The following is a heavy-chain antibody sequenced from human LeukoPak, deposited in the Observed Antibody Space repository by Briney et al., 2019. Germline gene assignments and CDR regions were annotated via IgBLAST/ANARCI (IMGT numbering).Heavy chain of an antibody. CDR3: AKEITMIVVVIGYGMDV. Sequence: PGGSLRLSCAASGFTFSSYAMSWVRQAPGKGLEWVSDISGSGGSTYYADSVKGRFTISRDNSKNTLYLQMNSLRAEDTAVYYCAKEITMIVVVIGYGMDVWGQGTTVTVSS. D-gene: IGHD3-22*01. CDR2: ISGSGGST. J-gene: IGHJ6*02. CDR1: GFTFSSYA. V-gene: IGHV3-23*01.